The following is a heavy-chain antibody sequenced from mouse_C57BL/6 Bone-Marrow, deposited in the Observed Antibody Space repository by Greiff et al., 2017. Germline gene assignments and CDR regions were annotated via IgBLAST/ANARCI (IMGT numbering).Heavy chain of an antibody. J-gene: IGHJ4*01. D-gene: IGHD1-2*01. V-gene: IGHV2-9-1*01. CDR2: IWTGGGT. CDR1: GFSLTSYA. Sequence: QVQLKESGPGLVAPSPSLSLTCTVSGFSLTSYAISWVRQPPGKGLEWLGVIWTGGGTNYNSALKSRLSISKDNYKSQVFLKMSSLQTDDTARYYCARENSPITTAMDYWGQGTSVTVSS. CDR3: ARENSPITTAMDY.